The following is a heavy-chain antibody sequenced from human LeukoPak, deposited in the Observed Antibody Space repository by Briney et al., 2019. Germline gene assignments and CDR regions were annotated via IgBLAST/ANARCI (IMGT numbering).Heavy chain of an antibody. CDR1: VYGLTDHY. J-gene: IGHJ5*02. D-gene: IGHD2-8*01. Sequence: ASVKVSCKASVYGLTDHYMHWLRRAPGPGLEWMGWMNPKNGAAIYAQRFQGRVTMNRDTSISTVYMALRNLRSDATAVYYCAKEGYSTCPEPWGPGPLVIVSS. CDR2: MNPKNGAA. V-gene: IGHV1-2*02. CDR3: AKEGYSTCPEP.